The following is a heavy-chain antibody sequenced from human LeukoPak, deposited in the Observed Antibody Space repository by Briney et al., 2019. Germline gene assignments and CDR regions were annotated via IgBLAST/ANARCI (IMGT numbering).Heavy chain of an antibody. CDR1: GFTFSSYA. J-gene: IGHJ4*02. CDR3: AKEVSRVATFYFDY. CDR2: ISGSGAGT. D-gene: IGHD5-12*01. V-gene: IGHV3-23*01. Sequence: GGALRLSCAASGFTFSSYAMNWVRQTPGKGLEWVSAISGSGAGTNYADSVKGRFTISRDNSKNTQYLQMNSLRAEDTAVYYCAKEVSRVATFYFDYWGQGTLVTVSS.